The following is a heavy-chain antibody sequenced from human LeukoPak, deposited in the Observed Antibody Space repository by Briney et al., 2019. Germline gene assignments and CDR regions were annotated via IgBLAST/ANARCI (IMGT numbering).Heavy chain of an antibody. CDR3: ARGRSELRFLEFYYYYGMDV. CDR2: ISYDGSNK. V-gene: IGHV3-30*03. Sequence: PGGSLRLSCAASGFTFSSYGMHWVRQAPGKGLEWVAVISYDGSNKYYADSVKGRFTISRDNSKNTLYLQMNSLRAEDTAVYYCARGRSELRFLEFYYYYGMDVWGQGTTVTVSS. CDR1: GFTFSSYG. J-gene: IGHJ6*02. D-gene: IGHD3-3*01.